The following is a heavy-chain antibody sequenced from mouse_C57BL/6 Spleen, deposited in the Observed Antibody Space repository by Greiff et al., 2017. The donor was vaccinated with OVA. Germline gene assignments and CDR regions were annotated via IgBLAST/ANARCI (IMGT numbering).Heavy chain of an antibody. J-gene: IGHJ4*01. CDR3: AREDYYGSSPFYAMDD. Sequence: VQLQQPGAELVMPGASVKLSCKASGYTFTSYWMHWVKQSHGKSLEWIGLVYPYNGGTSYNQKFKGKATLTVDTSSSTAYMELNSLTSEDSAVYYCAREDYYGSSPFYAMDDWGQGTTVTVSS. CDR2: VYPYNGGT. D-gene: IGHD1-1*01. V-gene: IGHV1-36*01. CDR1: GYTFTSYW.